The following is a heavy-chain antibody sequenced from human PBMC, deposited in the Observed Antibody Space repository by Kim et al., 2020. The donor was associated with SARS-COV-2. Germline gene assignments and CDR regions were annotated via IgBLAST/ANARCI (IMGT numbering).Heavy chain of an antibody. V-gene: IGHV1-69*13. CDR2: IIPIFGTA. J-gene: IGHJ3*02. Sequence: SVKVSCKASGGTFSSYAISWVRQAPGQGLEWMGGIIPIFGTANYAQKFQGRVTITADESTSTAYMELSSLRSEDTAVYYCARDPRTGIDAFDIWGQGTMVTVSS. D-gene: IGHD3-10*01. CDR3: ARDPRTGIDAFDI. CDR1: GGTFSSYA.